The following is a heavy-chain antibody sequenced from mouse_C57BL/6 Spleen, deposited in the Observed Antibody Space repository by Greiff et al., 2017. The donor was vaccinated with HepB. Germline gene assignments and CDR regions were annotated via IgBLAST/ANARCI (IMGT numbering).Heavy chain of an antibody. CDR3: AGVAYYCDCWGFAY. D-gene: IGHD2-13*01. CDR2: IYPGSGST. V-gene: IGHV1-55*01. Sequence: QVQLQQPGAELVKPGASVKMSCKASGYTFTSYWINWVKQRPGQGLEWIGDIYPGSGSTNYNEKFKSKATLTVDKSSSTAYMQLSSLTSEDSAVYYCAGVAYYCDCWGFAYWGQGTLVTVSA. J-gene: IGHJ3*01. CDR1: GYTFTSYW.